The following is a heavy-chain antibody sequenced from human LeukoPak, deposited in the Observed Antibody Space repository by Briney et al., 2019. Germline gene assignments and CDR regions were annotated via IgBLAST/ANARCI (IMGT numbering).Heavy chain of an antibody. D-gene: IGHD3-3*01. V-gene: IGHV3-23*01. J-gene: IGHJ6*02. Sequence: PGGSLRLSCAASGFTFSSYAMSWVRQTPGKGLEWVSAISGSGGSTYYADSVKGRFTISRDNSKNTLFLQMNSLRAEDTAPYYCAKSVAIYLNYGLDVWGQGTTVAVSS. CDR1: GFTFSSYA. CDR3: AKSVAIYLNYGLDV. CDR2: ISGSGGST.